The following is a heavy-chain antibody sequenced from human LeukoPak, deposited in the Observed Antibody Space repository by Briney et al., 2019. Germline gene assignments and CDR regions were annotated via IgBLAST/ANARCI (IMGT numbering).Heavy chain of an antibody. CDR3: ARESADCSSTSCYLWASYYFDY. CDR1: GFTFSSYE. V-gene: IGHV3-48*03. D-gene: IGHD2-2*01. Sequence: GGSLRLSCAASGFTFSSYEMNWVRQALGKGLEWVSYISSSGSTIYYADSVKGRFTISRDNAKNSLYLQMNSLRAEDTAVYYCARESADCSSTSCYLWASYYFDYWGQGTLVTVSS. J-gene: IGHJ4*02. CDR2: ISSSGSTI.